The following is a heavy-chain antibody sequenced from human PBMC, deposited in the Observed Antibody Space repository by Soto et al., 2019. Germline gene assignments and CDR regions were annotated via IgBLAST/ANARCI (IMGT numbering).Heavy chain of an antibody. J-gene: IGHJ4*02. CDR3: ARESWGYSFVY. V-gene: IGHV3-74*01. Sequence: EVQLVESGGGLVQPGGSLRLSCAASGFNFYNYWMHWVRQAPGKGLVWVSRINGDGIYTNYADSVKGRFTISRDNAENTVYLQMNGLRVDDTAVYFCARESWGYSFVYWGQGTLVTVSS. CDR1: GFNFYNYW. D-gene: IGHD5-12*01. CDR2: INGDGIYT.